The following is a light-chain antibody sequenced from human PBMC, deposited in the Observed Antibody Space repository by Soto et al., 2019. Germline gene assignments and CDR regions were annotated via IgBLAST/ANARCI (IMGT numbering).Light chain of an antibody. CDR3: QQYGSSPPT. J-gene: IGKJ1*01. CDR2: GAS. CDR1: QSVYSSY. V-gene: IGKV3-20*01. Sequence: DIILTQSPFTLSLSPGERATLSCRASQSVYSSYLAWYQQRPGQAPRLLIYGASSRATGTPDRFSGSGSGTDFTLTINRLEPEDFALYYCQQYGSSPPTFGQGTKVDIK.